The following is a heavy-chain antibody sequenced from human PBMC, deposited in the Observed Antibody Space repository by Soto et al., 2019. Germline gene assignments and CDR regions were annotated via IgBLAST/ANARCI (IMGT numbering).Heavy chain of an antibody. J-gene: IGHJ6*02. Sequence: EVQLVESGGGLVQPGGSLRLSCAASGFTFRSYEMNWVRQAPGKGLEWISYISSSGTTIYYAGSVKGRFTISRDNAKNSLYLQMNSLRADDTALYYCARRTVTYSRGMAVWGQGTTVTVS. V-gene: IGHV3-48*03. CDR1: GFTFRSYE. D-gene: IGHD4-17*01. CDR2: ISSSGTTI. CDR3: ARRTVTYSRGMAV.